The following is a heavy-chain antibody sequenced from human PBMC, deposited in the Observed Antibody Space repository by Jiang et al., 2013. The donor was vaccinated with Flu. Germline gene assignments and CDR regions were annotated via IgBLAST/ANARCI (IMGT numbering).Heavy chain of an antibody. CDR2: INHSGST. Sequence: LLKPSETLSLTCDVYGGPFSGYYWSWIRQPPGKGLEWIGEINHSGSTKNNPSLKSRVTISVDTSKSRFSLNLSSVTAADTAVYYCARYGKSWHYFYGMDVWGQGTTVTVSS. D-gene: IGHD3-10*01. CDR3: ARYGKSWHYFYGMDV. CDR1: GGPFSGYY. V-gene: IGHV4-34*01. J-gene: IGHJ6*02.